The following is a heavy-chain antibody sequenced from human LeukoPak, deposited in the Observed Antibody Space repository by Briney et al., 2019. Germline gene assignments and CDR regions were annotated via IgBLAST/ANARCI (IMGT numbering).Heavy chain of an antibody. V-gene: IGHV3-48*04. J-gene: IGHJ2*01. CDR1: GFTFSSYS. Sequence: PGGSLRLSCAASGFTFSSYSMNWVRQAPGKGLEWVSYISSSSSTIYYADSVKGRFTISRDNAKNSLYLQMNSLRAEDTAVYYCARGHGENYDILTGYHWYFDLWGRGTLVTVSS. CDR3: ARGHGENYDILTGYHWYFDL. D-gene: IGHD3-9*01. CDR2: ISSSSSTI.